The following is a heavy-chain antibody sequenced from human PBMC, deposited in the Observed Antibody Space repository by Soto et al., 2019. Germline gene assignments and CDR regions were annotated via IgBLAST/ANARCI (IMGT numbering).Heavy chain of an antibody. CDR2: IYYSGST. CDR1: GGSISSGGYY. CDR3: ARGGRDYYDSSGYPY. V-gene: IGHV4-31*03. D-gene: IGHD3-22*01. Sequence: PSETLSLTCTVSGGSISSGGYYWSWIRQHPGKGLEWIGYIYYSGSTYYNPSLKSRVTISVDTSKNQFSLKLSSVTAADTAVYYCARGGRDYYDSSGYPYWGQGTLVTVSS. J-gene: IGHJ4*02.